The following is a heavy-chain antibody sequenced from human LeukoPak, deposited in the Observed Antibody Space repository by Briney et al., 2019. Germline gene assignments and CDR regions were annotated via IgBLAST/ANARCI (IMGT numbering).Heavy chain of an antibody. CDR3: ARGPLITGEGTPSPIDY. V-gene: IGHV4-39*07. CDR1: GDSIYNSDYY. Sequence: SETLSLTCTVSGDSIYNSDYYWGWIRQPPGKGLEWIGSIFYGGSTYYNPSLESRVTISVDTSKNQFSLKLSSVTAADTAVYYCARGPLITGEGTPSPIDYWGQGTLVTVSS. J-gene: IGHJ4*02. CDR2: IFYGGST. D-gene: IGHD7-27*01.